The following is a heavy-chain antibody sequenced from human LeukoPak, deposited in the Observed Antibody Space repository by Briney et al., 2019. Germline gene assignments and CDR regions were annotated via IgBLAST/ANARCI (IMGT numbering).Heavy chain of an antibody. J-gene: IGHJ4*02. CDR3: AKDAQRGFDYSNSLDN. CDR1: GFTFNSYT. Sequence: GGSLRLSCAASGFTFNSYTMSWIRQSPGKGLEWVSAISGSGGSTYHADSVRGRFTISRDNSRNTLYLQMNSLRAEDTAVYYCAKDAQRGFDYSNSLDNWGQGTLVTVSS. V-gene: IGHV3-23*01. CDR2: ISGSGGST. D-gene: IGHD4-11*01.